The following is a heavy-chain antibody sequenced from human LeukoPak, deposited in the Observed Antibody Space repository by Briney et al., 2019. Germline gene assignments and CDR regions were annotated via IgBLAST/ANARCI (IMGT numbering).Heavy chain of an antibody. V-gene: IGHV1-69*13. J-gene: IGHJ3*02. CDR2: IIPIFGTA. CDR1: GDTFNNYA. Sequence: SVKVSRKASGDTFNNYAISWVRQAPGQGLEWMGGIIPIFGTANYAQKFQGRVTITADESTSTAYMELSSLRSEDTAVYYCARGNIVVVTAIEADAFDIWGQGTMVTVSS. D-gene: IGHD2-21*02. CDR3: ARGNIVVVTAIEADAFDI.